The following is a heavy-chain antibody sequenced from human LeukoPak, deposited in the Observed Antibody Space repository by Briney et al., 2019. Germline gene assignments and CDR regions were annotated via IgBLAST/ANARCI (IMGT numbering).Heavy chain of an antibody. CDR2: IITVFGST. Sequence: SVKVSCKSSGGAFNNHPFSWVRQAPGQGLEWMGRIITVFGSTTYAQKFRGRITISADKSTATSYMELSSLRSDDTAVYFCARETTDSRGYFFSDHWGQGTLVTVSS. CDR3: ARETTDSRGYFFSDH. D-gene: IGHD3-22*01. V-gene: IGHV1-69*06. J-gene: IGHJ4*02. CDR1: GGAFNNHP.